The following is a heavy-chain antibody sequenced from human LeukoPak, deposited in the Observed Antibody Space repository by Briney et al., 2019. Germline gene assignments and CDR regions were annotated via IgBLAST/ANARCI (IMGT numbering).Heavy chain of an antibody. CDR3: AREGRGYSGYDRGFDAFDI. Sequence: ASVKVSCKASGYTFTSYGISWVRQAPGQRLEWMGWISAYNGNTNYAQKLQGRVTMTTDTSTSTAYMELRSLRSDDTAVYYCAREGRGYSGYDRGFDAFDIWGQGTMVTVSS. CDR1: GYTFTSYG. CDR2: ISAYNGNT. J-gene: IGHJ3*02. D-gene: IGHD5-12*01. V-gene: IGHV1-18*01.